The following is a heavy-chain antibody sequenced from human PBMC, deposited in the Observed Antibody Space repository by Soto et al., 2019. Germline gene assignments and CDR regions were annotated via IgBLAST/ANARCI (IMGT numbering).Heavy chain of an antibody. Sequence: CTVVWDTVANGRDCWSLIRQSPWKGLEWICYVFNKGRTNYNPSLRSRVIISADTSKNQFFLEMTSVTAVDTAVYFCARSDGASSVYSTSLFAHRGQGTLVPVSS. CDR1: WDTVANGRDC. D-gene: IGHD6-19*01. J-gene: IGHJ4*02. V-gene: IGHV4-61*01. CDR2: VFNKGRT. CDR3: ARSDGASSVYSTSLFAH.